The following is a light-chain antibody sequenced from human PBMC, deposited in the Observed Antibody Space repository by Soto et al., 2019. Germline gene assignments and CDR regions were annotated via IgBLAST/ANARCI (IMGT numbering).Light chain of an antibody. CDR2: GTS. J-gene: IGKJ1*01. Sequence: EILITQSPATLSVSPGERPTLSCRASQSVGSNLAWYQQKPGQAPRLLIYGTSTRATGVPARFSGSGSLTEFSLTFSSLQSEDFQVYYCQQFYAWPRTFGQGTKVDIK. CDR1: QSVGSN. CDR3: QQFYAWPRT. V-gene: IGKV3-15*01.